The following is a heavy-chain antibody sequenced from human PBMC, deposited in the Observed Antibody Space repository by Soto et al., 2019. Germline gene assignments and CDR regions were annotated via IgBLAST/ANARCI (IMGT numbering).Heavy chain of an antibody. CDR3: ARDGSITMFGVVTPPLDP. CDR1: GYTFTSYG. Sequence: QVQLVQSGAEVKKPGASVKVSCKASGYTFTSYGISWVRQAPGQGLEWMGWISAYNGNTNCAQKLQGRVTMTTDTSTSTAYMEMRSLRSDDTAVYYCARDGSITMFGVVTPPLDPWGQGTLVTVSS. D-gene: IGHD3-3*01. J-gene: IGHJ5*02. V-gene: IGHV1-18*01. CDR2: ISAYNGNT.